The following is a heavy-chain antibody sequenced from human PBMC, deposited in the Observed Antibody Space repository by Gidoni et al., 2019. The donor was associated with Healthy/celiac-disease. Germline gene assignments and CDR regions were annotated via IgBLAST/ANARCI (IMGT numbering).Heavy chain of an antibody. Sequence: QVQLVESGGGVVQPGRSLRLSCAASGFTFSSYGMHWVRQAPGKGLEWVAFISYDGSNKYYADSVQGRFTISRDNSKNTLYLQMNSLRAEDTAVYYCAKTYSSSAEGHAFDIWGQGTMVTVSS. J-gene: IGHJ3*02. CDR1: GFTFSSYG. CDR2: ISYDGSNK. D-gene: IGHD6-6*01. CDR3: AKTYSSSAEGHAFDI. V-gene: IGHV3-30*18.